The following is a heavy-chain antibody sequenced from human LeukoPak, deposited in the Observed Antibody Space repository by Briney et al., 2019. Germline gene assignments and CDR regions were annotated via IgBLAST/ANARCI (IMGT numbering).Heavy chain of an antibody. Sequence: GASVKVSCKASGYTFTAYYMHWVRQAPGEGLEWMGWINPNSGGTNYAQKFQGRGTMTRDTSISTAYMELSRPSSDDTAVYYCARGLLRDDKFDYWGKGTLVTVSS. CDR3: ARGLLRDDKFDY. J-gene: IGHJ4*02. CDR2: INPNSGGT. CDR1: GYTFTAYY. V-gene: IGHV1-2*02. D-gene: IGHD1-26*01.